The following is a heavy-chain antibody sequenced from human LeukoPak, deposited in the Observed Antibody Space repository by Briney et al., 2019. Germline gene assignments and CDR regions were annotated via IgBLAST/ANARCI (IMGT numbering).Heavy chain of an antibody. CDR3: ARSQRGGYYSNWFDP. J-gene: IGHJ5*02. V-gene: IGHV4-4*07. D-gene: IGHD1-26*01. CDR1: GGSISSYY. Sequence: MASETLSLTCTVSGGSISSYYWSWIRQPAGKGPEWIGRIYTSGSTNYNPSLKSRVTMSVDTSKNQFSLKLSSVTAADTAVYYCARSQRGGYYSNWFDPWGQGTLVTVSS. CDR2: IYTSGST.